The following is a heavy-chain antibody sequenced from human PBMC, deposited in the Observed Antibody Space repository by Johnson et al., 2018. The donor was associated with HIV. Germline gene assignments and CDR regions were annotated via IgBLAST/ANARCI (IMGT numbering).Heavy chain of an antibody. J-gene: IGHJ3*02. D-gene: IGHD5-24*01. V-gene: IGHV3-20*04. CDR2: INWNGGST. Sequence: VQLVESGGGLIQPGGSLRLSCAASGFTFDDYGMSWVRQAPGKGLEWVSGINWNGGSTGYADSMKGRFTISRDNSKNTLYLQMNSLRAEDTAVYYCAKNREMATIRGAFDIWGKGTMVTVSS. CDR3: AKNREMATIRGAFDI. CDR1: GFTFDDYG.